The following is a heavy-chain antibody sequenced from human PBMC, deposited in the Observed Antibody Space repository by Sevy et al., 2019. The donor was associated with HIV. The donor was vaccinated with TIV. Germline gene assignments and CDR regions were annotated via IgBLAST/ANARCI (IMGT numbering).Heavy chain of an antibody. CDR2: IYHSGRT. V-gene: IGHV4-38-2*02. CDR1: RFSISSGYY. D-gene: IGHD2-21*02. J-gene: IGHJ6*02. CDR3: ARASAGDRLDYYGMDV. Sequence: SETLSLTCTVSRFSISSGYYWGWIRQSPEKGLEWIGNIYHSGRTYYKPSLKSRVTISVDTSKNQFSLKLISVTAADTAVYYCARASAGDRLDYYGMDVWGQGTTVTVSS.